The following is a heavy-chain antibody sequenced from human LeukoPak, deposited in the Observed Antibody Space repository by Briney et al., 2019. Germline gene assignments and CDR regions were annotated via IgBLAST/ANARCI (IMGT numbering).Heavy chain of an antibody. V-gene: IGHV3-23*01. Sequence: GGSLRLSCAAYGFSFNNYAMSWVRQAPGKGLEWVSDISGSGGNTYYADSVKGRFTISRDNSKNTLYLQMNSLRVEDTAVYYCANPLTVTKIRFDPWGQGTLVTVSS. D-gene: IGHD4-17*01. CDR1: GFSFNNYA. CDR3: ANPLTVTKIRFDP. J-gene: IGHJ5*02. CDR2: ISGSGGNT.